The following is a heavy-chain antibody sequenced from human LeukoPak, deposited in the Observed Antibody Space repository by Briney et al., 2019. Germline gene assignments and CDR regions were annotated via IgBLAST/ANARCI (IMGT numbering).Heavy chain of an antibody. J-gene: IGHJ4*02. D-gene: IGHD6-19*01. CDR1: GGTFSSYA. CDR2: IIPIFGTA. Sequence: SSVKVSCKASGGTFSSYAISWVRQAPGQGLEWMGRIIPIFGTADYAQKFQDRVTITTDESTSTAYMELSSLRSEDTAVYYCASRDSSGWYGIGYWGQGTLVTVSS. V-gene: IGHV1-69*05. CDR3: ASRDSSGWYGIGY.